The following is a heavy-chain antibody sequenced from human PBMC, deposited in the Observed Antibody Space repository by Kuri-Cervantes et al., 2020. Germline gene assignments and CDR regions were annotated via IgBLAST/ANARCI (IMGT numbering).Heavy chain of an antibody. V-gene: IGHV3-21*04. CDR2: ISSSSSYI. Sequence: GESLKISCAASGFTFSSYSMNWVRQAPGKGLEWVSSISSSSSYIYYADSVKGRFTISRDNAKNSLYLQMNSLRAEDTAVYYCARDQFDYDSSGIFDYWGQGTLVTVSS. J-gene: IGHJ4*02. CDR1: GFTFSSYS. D-gene: IGHD3-22*01. CDR3: ARDQFDYDSSGIFDY.